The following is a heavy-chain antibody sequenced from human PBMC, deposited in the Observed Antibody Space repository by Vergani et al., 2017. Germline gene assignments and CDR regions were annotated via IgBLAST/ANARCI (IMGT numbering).Heavy chain of an antibody. CDR1: GFTFSSYS. CDR3: AKAYYDSSGYYRLAYFDY. Sequence: EVQLVESGGGLVKPGGSLRLSCAASGFTFSSYSMNWVRQAPGKGLEWVSSISSSSSYIYYADSVKGRFTISRDNAKNSLYLQMNSLRAEDTAVYYCAKAYYDSSGYYRLAYFDYWGQGTLVTVSS. CDR2: ISSSSSYI. J-gene: IGHJ4*02. V-gene: IGHV3-21*01. D-gene: IGHD3-22*01.